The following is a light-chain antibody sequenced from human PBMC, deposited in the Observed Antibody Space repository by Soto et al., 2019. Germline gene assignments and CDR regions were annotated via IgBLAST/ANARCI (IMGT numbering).Light chain of an antibody. CDR2: GNS. V-gene: IGLV1-40*01. J-gene: IGLJ1*01. Sequence: QSVLTQPPSVSGAPGQRVTISCTGSSSNIGAGYDVHWYQQLPGTAPKLLIFGNSNRPSGVPDRFSGSRSDTSASLAITGLQAEDEADYYCQSYDDSLSSSVFGTGTKVTVL. CDR3: QSYDDSLSSSV. CDR1: SSNIGAGYD.